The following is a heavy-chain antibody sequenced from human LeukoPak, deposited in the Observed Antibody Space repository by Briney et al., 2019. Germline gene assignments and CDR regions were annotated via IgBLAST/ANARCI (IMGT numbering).Heavy chain of an antibody. J-gene: IGHJ4*02. CDR1: GFTFSNAW. CDR2: IKSKTDGGTT. V-gene: IGHV3-15*01. CDR3: TTADHYDSSEGY. Sequence: GGSLRLSCAASGFTFSNAWMSWVRQAPGKGLEWVGRIKSKTDGGTTDYAALVKGRFTISRDDSKNTLYLQMNSLKTVDTAVYYCTTADHYDSSEGYWGQGTLVTVSS. D-gene: IGHD3-22*01.